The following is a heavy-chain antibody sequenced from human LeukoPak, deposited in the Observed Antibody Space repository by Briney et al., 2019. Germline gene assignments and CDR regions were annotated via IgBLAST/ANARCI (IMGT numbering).Heavy chain of an antibody. CDR1: GFTFSSYW. CDR2: IKQDGSEK. V-gene: IGHV3-7*01. J-gene: IGHJ4*02. Sequence: PGGSLRLSCAASGFTFSSYWMSWVRQAPGKGLEWVANIKQDGSEKYYVDSVKGRFTISRDNAKNSLCLQMNSLRAEDTAVYYCARDTYDFWSGHRPDYWGQGTLVTVSS. CDR3: ARDTYDFWSGHRPDY. D-gene: IGHD3-3*01.